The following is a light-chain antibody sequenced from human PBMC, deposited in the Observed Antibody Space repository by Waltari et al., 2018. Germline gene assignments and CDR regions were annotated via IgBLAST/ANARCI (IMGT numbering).Light chain of an antibody. J-gene: IGKJ3*01. V-gene: IGKV3-11*01. CDR1: QSVSRY. CDR3: LHRSNWPPLFT. Sequence: EIVLTQSPVTLSLSPGERATLSCRASQSVSRYLAWYQQKPGQAPRRLIYDTFSRAGGIPARFSGSGSGTDFTLTISSLEPEDFAVYYCLHRSNWPPLFTFGPGTKVDIK. CDR2: DTF.